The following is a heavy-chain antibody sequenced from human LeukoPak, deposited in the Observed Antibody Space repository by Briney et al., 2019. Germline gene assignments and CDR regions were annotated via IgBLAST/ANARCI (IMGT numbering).Heavy chain of an antibody. Sequence: PSETLSLTCTVSGDSVSIYYWSWIRQPPGKGLEWIGYIYYRGNTNYNPSLKSRVTISVDTSKNQFSLKLSSVTAADTAVYYCARSSSMVRGVDYWGQGTLVTVSS. CDR3: ARSSSMVRGVDY. J-gene: IGHJ4*02. D-gene: IGHD3-10*01. V-gene: IGHV4-59*02. CDR2: IYYRGNT. CDR1: GDSVSIYY.